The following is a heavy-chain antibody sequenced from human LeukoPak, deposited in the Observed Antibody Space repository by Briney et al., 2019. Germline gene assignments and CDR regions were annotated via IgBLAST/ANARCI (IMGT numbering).Heavy chain of an antibody. J-gene: IGHJ3*02. V-gene: IGHV3-13*01. CDR2: FGKIGET. CDR3: ARGSVGVGVFDI. Sequence: GGSLRLSCAASGFSFRSYDMHWVRQGIGRGLDRVSAFGKIGETYYPGSLKGPFTISREKAKKSLYLQKNSLRAGGTAVYYCARGSVGVGVFDIWGPGTMVTVSS. D-gene: IGHD1-26*01. CDR1: GFSFRSYD.